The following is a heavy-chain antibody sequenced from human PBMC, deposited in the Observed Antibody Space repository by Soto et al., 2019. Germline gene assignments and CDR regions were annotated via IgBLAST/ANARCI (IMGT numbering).Heavy chain of an antibody. CDR3: ARAPYRGDNSRGAFDI. D-gene: IGHD1-20*01. J-gene: IGHJ3*02. Sequence: PSETPSLTRKSSCGSISGGYYWGWVPQPPGKGLEWIGYIYYSGSTYYNPSLKSRVTISVDTSKNQFSLKLSSVTAADTAVYYCARAPYRGDNSRGAFDIWGQGTMVTVS. CDR2: IYYSGST. CDR1: CGSISGGYY. V-gene: IGHV4-30-4*01.